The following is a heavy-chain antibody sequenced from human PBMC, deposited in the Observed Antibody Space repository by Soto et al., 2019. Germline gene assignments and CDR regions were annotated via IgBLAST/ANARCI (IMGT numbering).Heavy chain of an antibody. CDR3: ARDHLEGGHLDI. D-gene: IGHD2-15*01. CDR1: GGTFSSYT. CDR2: VTPIFGTA. J-gene: IGHJ3*02. Sequence: QLQLEQSGAEVKKPGSSVKVSCKASGGTFSSYTISWVRQAPGQGLEWMGGVTPIFGTADYAQRFQGRVTITADESTYTADIELSSLRSEDTAVYYCARDHLEGGHLDIWGQGTMVTVSS. V-gene: IGHV1-69*01.